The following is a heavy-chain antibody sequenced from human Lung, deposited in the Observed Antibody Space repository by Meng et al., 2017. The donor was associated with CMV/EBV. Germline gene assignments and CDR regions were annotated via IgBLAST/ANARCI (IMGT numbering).Heavy chain of an antibody. CDR2: IYESGST. CDR1: GDSISSGDSY. J-gene: IGHJ4*02. CDR3: AREGTNSYYFDY. V-gene: IGHV4-30-4*01. Sequence: VSGDSISSGDSYGSWIRQTPGKGLEWIGYIYESGSTSYNPSLESRVTMSVDKSKNQFSLKVMSVTAADTAVYYCAREGTNSYYFDYWGQGTLVTVSS. D-gene: IGHD1-14*01.